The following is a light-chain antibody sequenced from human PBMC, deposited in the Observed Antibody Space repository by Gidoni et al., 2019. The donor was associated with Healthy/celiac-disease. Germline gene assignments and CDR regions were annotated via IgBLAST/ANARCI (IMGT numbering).Light chain of an antibody. V-gene: IGKV1-5*03. J-gene: IGKJ2*01. CDR2: KAS. Sequence: DIQMTKSPSTLSASVGDRVTITCRASQSISSWLAWYQQKPGKAPKLLIYKASSLESGVPSRFSGSGSGTEFTLTISSLQPDDFATYYCQQYNSPHTFGQGTKLEIK. CDR3: QQYNSPHT. CDR1: QSISSW.